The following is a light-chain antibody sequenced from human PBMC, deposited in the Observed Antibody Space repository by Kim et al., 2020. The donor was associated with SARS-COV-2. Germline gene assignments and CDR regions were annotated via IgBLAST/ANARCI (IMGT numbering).Light chain of an antibody. Sequence: GQKVTISCPGSRSNIGNNYVSWYQQFPRMARKLLIYDNNKRPSGIPDRLSGSKSGTSATLGITGLQTGDEANYYCATWDGSLSAVVFGGGTQLTVL. CDR3: ATWDGSLSAVV. J-gene: IGLJ2*01. CDR1: RSNIGNNY. CDR2: DNN. V-gene: IGLV1-51*01.